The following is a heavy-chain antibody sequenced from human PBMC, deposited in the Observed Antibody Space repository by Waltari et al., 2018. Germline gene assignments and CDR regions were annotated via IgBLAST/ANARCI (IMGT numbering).Heavy chain of an antibody. CDR2: IKQDGSEK. J-gene: IGHJ4*02. CDR1: GFTFSTYW. D-gene: IGHD6-19*01. V-gene: IGHV3-7*01. Sequence: EVQLVESGGGLVQPGGSLRLSCAASGFTFSTYWMSWVRQAPGKGLGWVANIKQDGSEKYYVDAVKGRFTISRDNAKNSLYLQMNSLRAEDTAMYYCAKTDSSGWTGDYWGQGTLVTVSS. CDR3: AKTDSSGWTGDY.